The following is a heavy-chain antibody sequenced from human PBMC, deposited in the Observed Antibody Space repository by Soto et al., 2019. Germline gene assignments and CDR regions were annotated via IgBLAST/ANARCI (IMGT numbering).Heavy chain of an antibody. CDR2: ISGSGGST. Sequence: EVQLLESGGGLVQPGGSLRLSCAASGFTFSSYAMSWVRQAPGKGLEWVSAISGSGGSTYYADSVKGRFTISRDNSKNTLYLQMNSLRAEDTAVYYCAKVVIQPMGYYYYGMDVWGQGTTVTVSS. V-gene: IGHV3-23*01. J-gene: IGHJ6*02. CDR1: GFTFSSYA. CDR3: AKVVIQPMGYYYYGMDV.